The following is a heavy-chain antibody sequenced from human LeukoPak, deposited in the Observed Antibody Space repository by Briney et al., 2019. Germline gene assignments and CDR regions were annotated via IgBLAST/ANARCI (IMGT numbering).Heavy chain of an antibody. Sequence: GGSLRLSCAVSGFTFSSFGMNWVRQAPGKGLEWVSSISSSGNYIYYADSVKGRFTISRDNAKNSLYLQMNSLRAEDTAVYYCASSIVVVTARYNWFDPWGQGTLVTVSS. J-gene: IGHJ5*02. CDR3: ASSIVVVTARYNWFDP. V-gene: IGHV3-21*01. D-gene: IGHD2-21*02. CDR2: ISSSGNYI. CDR1: GFTFSSFG.